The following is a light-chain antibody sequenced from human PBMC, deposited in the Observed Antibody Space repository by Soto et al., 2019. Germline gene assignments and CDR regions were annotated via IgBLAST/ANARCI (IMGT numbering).Light chain of an antibody. CDR3: QQYSNWPNT. CDR1: QSVSTN. Sequence: EIVMTQSPATLSVSPGDRATLSCRASQSVSTNLAWYQQKTGQAPRLLIYGASTRATGAPARFSGSGSGTEFTLTISSLQSADFAVYSCQQYSNWPNTFGQGTKLEIK. V-gene: IGKV3D-15*01. CDR2: GAS. J-gene: IGKJ2*01.